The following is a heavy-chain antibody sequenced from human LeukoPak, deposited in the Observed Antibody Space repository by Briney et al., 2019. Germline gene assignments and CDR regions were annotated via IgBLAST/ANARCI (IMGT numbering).Heavy chain of an antibody. J-gene: IGHJ4*02. D-gene: IGHD2-8*01. CDR2: INPSGGST. CDR1: GYTFTSYD. Sequence: ASVKVSCKASGYTFTSYDINWVRQATGQGLEWMGIINPSGGSTSYAQKFQGRVTMTRDTSTGTVYMELSSLRSEDTAVYYCARGGPNGGPLLDYWGQGTLVTVSS. V-gene: IGHV1-46*01. CDR3: ARGGPNGGPLLDY.